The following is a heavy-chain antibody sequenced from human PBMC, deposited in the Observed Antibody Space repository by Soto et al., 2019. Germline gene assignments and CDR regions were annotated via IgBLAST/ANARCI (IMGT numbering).Heavy chain of an antibody. CDR3: ARVPASGYKRHYYYYGMDV. V-gene: IGHV3-48*02. CDR1: GFSFSSYA. J-gene: IGHJ6*02. CDR2: ISSGSSSI. Sequence: GGSLRLSCAASGFSFSSYAMTWVRQAPGKGLEWVSGISSGSSSIDYADSVKGRFTISRDNAKNSLYLQMNSLRDEDTAVYYCARVPASGYKRHYYYYGMDVWGQGTTVTVS. D-gene: IGHD1-1*01.